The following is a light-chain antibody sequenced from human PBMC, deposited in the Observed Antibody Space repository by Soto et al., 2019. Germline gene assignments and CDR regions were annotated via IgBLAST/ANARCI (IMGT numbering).Light chain of an antibody. J-gene: IGLJ3*02. Sequence: QSVLTQPASVSGSPGQTITISCTGASSDVGNCNCVSWYQQHPGKAPQLMIYEVSNRPSGVSDRFSGSKAGNTASLTISGRQAEDEADYYCSSFTTSSTWVFGGGTKLAV. V-gene: IGLV2-14*01. CDR2: EVS. CDR1: SSDVGNCNC. CDR3: SSFTTSSTWV.